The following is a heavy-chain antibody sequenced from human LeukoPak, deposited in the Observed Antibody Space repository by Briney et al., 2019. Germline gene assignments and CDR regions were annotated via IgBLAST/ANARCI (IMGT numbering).Heavy chain of an antibody. D-gene: IGHD5-18*01. V-gene: IGHV4-59*01. CDR3: ARTTEGGYTYDYFYYYYMDV. J-gene: IGHJ6*03. CDR2: IYYSGST. CDR1: GGSISSYY. Sequence: SETLSLTCTVSGGSISSYYWSWIRQPPGKGLEWIGYIYYSGSTNYNPSLKSRVTISVDSSKNQFSLKLSSVTAADTAVYYCARTTEGGYTYDYFYYYYMDVWGKGTTVTISS.